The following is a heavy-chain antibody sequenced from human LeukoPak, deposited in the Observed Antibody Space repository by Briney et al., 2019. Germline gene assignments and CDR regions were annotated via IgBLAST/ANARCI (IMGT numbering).Heavy chain of an antibody. J-gene: IGHJ4*02. D-gene: IGHD3-22*01. CDR1: GGSFSGYY. CDR2: INHSGST. V-gene: IGHV4-34*01. CDR3: ARGGGPDSSGSPPLDY. Sequence: PSETLSLTCAVYGGSFSGYYWSWIRQPPGKGLEWIGEINHSGSTNYNPPLKSRVTISVDTSKNQFSLKLSSVTAADTAVYYCARGGGPDSSGSPPLDYWGQGTLVTVSS.